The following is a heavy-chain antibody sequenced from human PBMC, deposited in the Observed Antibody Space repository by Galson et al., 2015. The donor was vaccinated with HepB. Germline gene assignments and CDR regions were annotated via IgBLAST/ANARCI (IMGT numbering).Heavy chain of an antibody. D-gene: IGHD2-2*01. CDR2: IIPIFGTA. Sequence: SVKVSCKASGGTFSSYAISWVRQAPGQGLEWMGGIIPIFGTANYAQKFQGRVTITADESTSTAYMELSSLRSEDTAVYYCARDHSGEDIVVVPAAHHGNWFDPWGQGTLVTVSS. V-gene: IGHV1-69*13. CDR1: GGTFSSYA. J-gene: IGHJ5*02. CDR3: ARDHSGEDIVVVPAAHHGNWFDP.